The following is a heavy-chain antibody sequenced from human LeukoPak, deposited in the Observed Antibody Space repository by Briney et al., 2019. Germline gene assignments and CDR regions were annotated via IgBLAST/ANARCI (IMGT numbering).Heavy chain of an antibody. D-gene: IGHD2-15*01. CDR3: ARGCSATRCPADS. V-gene: IGHV3-74*01. CDR1: GFTFSSYW. Sequence: GGSLRLSCAASGFTFSSYWLHWVRQAPGEGLVWVSQINPDGTIATYADSVKGRFTIYRDNSKNPLYLQINSLKAEDTAVYYCARGCSATRCPADSWGQGSLVTVSS. CDR2: INPDGTIA. J-gene: IGHJ4*02.